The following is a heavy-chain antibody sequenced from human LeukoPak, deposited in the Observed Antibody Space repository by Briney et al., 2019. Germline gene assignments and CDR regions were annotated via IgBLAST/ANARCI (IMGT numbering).Heavy chain of an antibody. CDR3: ARIPIPGRRGYSSSSAY. V-gene: IGHV4-34*01. D-gene: IGHD6-13*01. J-gene: IGHJ4*02. CDR1: GGSFSGYY. Sequence: SETLSLTCAVYGGSFSGYYWSWIRQPPGKGLEWIGEINHSGSTNYNPSLKSRVTISVDTSKNQFSLKLSSVTAADTAVYYCARIPIPGRRGYSSSSAYWGQGTLVTVSS. CDR2: INHSGST.